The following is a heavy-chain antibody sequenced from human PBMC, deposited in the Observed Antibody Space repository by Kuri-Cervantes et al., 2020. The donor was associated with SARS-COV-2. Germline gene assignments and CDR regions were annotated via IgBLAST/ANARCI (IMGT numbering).Heavy chain of an antibody. CDR3: ARQMMSSITIFGVVITRNWFDP. CDR1: GGPISSSSYY. CDR2: IYYSGST. Sequence: SETLSLTCTVSGGPISSSSYYWGWIRQPPGKGLEWIGSIYYSGSTYYNPSLKSRVTISVDTSKSQFSLKLSSVTAADTAVYYCARQMMSSITIFGVVITRNWFDPWGQGTLVTVSS. D-gene: IGHD3-3*01. J-gene: IGHJ5*02. V-gene: IGHV4-39*01.